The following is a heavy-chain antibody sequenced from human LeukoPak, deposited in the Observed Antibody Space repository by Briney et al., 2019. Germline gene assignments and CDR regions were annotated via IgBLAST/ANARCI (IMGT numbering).Heavy chain of an antibody. Sequence: GGSLRLSCAASGFTFSSYNMNWVRQAPGKGLEWVSSISSSGGYVYYVDSVKGRFTISRDNGKNSLHLQMDSLRADDTAIYYCARDWLAAGGFDYWGQGSLVTVSS. CDR2: ISSSGGYV. CDR1: GFTFSSYN. J-gene: IGHJ4*02. V-gene: IGHV3-21*01. D-gene: IGHD6-13*01. CDR3: ARDWLAAGGFDY.